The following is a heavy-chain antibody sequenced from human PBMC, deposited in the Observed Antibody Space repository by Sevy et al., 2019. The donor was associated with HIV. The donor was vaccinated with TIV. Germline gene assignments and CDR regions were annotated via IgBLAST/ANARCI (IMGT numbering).Heavy chain of an antibody. CDR1: GGSISNYY. J-gene: IGHJ4*02. CDR2: IFVSGST. V-gene: IGHV4-4*07. Sequence: SKTLSLTCTVSGGSISNYYWTWIRQPAGKGLEWIGRIFVSGSTNYNPSLRSRVTMSVDTSKNQFSLRLSSVTAADTAVYYCARGFSSGGTSYYFDNWGQGALVTVSS. D-gene: IGHD2-15*01. CDR3: ARGFSSGGTSYYFDN.